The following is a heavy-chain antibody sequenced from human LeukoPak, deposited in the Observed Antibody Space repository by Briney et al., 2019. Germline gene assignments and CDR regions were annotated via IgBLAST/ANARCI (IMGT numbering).Heavy chain of an antibody. V-gene: IGHV3-48*04. Sequence: HSGGSLRLSCAASGFTLGSYNMHWVRQAPGKGLEWVSYISRSSGIIYYADSVKGRFSSSRDNAKNSLSLQMNSLRAEDTAVYYCARDGSYVVDYWGQGTLVTVSS. CDR1: GFTLGSYN. J-gene: IGHJ4*02. CDR3: ARDGSYVVDY. CDR2: ISRSSGII. D-gene: IGHD2-15*01.